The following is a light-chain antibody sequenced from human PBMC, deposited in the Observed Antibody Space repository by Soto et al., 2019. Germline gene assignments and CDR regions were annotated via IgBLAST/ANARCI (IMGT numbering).Light chain of an antibody. CDR2: GAS. Sequence: RWWRASQSVDINLAWYQQRAGQAPRLLVYGASTKATDMPGRFSGRGSGTEFTLTISLLNPEDFAFYYCQHSTHWLRTFPQGTKVDIK. CDR1: QSVDIN. V-gene: IGKV3-15*01. CDR3: QHSTHWLRT. J-gene: IGKJ1*01.